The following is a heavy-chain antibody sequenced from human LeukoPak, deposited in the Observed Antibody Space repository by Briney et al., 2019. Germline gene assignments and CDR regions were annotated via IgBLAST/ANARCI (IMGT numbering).Heavy chain of an antibody. V-gene: IGHV1-69*13. J-gene: IGHJ4*02. CDR2: IIPISGTA. CDR3: ARSYDSSGYYYEGYFDY. D-gene: IGHD3-22*01. Sequence: ASVKVSCKASGGTFSSYAITWVRQAPGQGLEWMGGIIPISGTANYAQKFQGRVTITADESTSTAYMELSSLRSEDTAVYYCARSYDSSGYYYEGYFDYWGQGTLVTVSS. CDR1: GGTFSSYA.